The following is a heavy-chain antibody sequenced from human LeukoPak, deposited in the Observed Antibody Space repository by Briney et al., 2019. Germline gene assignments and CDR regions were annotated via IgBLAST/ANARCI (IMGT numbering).Heavy chain of an antibody. Sequence: SETLSLTCAVYGGSFSGYYWSGVRQPPGKGLEWIGEINHSGSTNYNPSLTSRVTISVDTSKNQCSLKLSSVTAEDTAVYYCARSEYYYGSGSYLVVGEEHHAFDIWGQGTMVTVSS. D-gene: IGHD3-10*01. V-gene: IGHV4-34*01. CDR2: INHSGST. J-gene: IGHJ3*02. CDR1: GGSFSGYY. CDR3: ARSEYYYGSGSYLVVGEEHHAFDI.